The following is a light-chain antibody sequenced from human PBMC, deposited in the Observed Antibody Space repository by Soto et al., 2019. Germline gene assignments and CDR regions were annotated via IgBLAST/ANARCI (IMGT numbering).Light chain of an antibody. Sequence: DIVMTQSPDSLAVSLGERATINCKSSQSVLYSSTNKNYLAWYQQKAGQPPKLLIYWVSTRESGVPDRISGSGSGTDFTLTISSLQAEDVAVYYCQQYYSSPRTFGQGTKLEIK. CDR1: QSVLYSSTNKNY. CDR2: WVS. V-gene: IGKV4-1*01. J-gene: IGKJ2*01. CDR3: QQYYSSPRT.